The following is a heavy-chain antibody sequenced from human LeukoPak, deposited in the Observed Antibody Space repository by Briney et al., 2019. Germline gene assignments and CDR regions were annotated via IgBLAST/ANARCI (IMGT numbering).Heavy chain of an antibody. D-gene: IGHD3-3*01. V-gene: IGHV1-18*01. CDR1: GYTFTSYG. CDR2: ISAYNGNT. J-gene: IGHJ6*03. CDR3: ARDRDDSVYDFWSGHYKYYYYMDV. Sequence: ASVKVSCKASGYTFTSYGINWVRQAPGLGLEGMGWISAYNGNTNYAEKLQGRVSMTTDTSTSTAYMELRSLRSDDTAVYYCARDRDDSVYDFWSGHYKYYYYMDVWGKGTAVTVTS.